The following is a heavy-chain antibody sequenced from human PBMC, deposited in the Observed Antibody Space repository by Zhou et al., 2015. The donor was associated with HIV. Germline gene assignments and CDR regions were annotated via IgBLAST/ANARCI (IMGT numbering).Heavy chain of an antibody. CDR2: INTGNDNT. CDR3: ARDHGFLEWLPRNYLDS. CDR1: GFTLNGYT. J-gene: IGHJ4*02. V-gene: IGHV1-3*05. D-gene: IGHD3-3*01. Sequence: QVQLVQSGAEEKKPGASVKVSCKASGFTLNGYTIHWVRQAPGQRLEWMGWINTGNDNTKYSQKFQGRVAFTTDTSASTAYMEVRSLRSEDTAIYYCARDHGFLEWLPRNYLDSWGQGSLVTVSS.